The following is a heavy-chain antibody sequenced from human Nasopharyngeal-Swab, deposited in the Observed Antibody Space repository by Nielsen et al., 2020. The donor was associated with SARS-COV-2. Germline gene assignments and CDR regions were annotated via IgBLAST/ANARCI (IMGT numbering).Heavy chain of an antibody. CDR3: AKDISSGWKPAYYFDY. J-gene: IGHJ4*02. CDR1: GFTFDDYA. Sequence: SLKISCAASGFTFDDYAMHWVRQAPGKGREWVSGIRWNSGRIGYADSVKGRFTISRDNAKNSLYLQMNSLRAEDTALYYCAKDISSGWKPAYYFDYWGQGTLVTVSS. D-gene: IGHD6-19*01. CDR2: IRWNSGRI. V-gene: IGHV3-9*01.